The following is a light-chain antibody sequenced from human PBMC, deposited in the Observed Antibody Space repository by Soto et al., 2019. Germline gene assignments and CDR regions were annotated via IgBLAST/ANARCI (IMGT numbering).Light chain of an antibody. J-gene: IGLJ2*01. V-gene: IGLV2-14*01. Sequence: QSVLTQPASVSGSPGQSLTISCTGTSSDVGDYNYVSWYQQHPGKAPKLIIYEVTNRPSGVSNRFSGSKSGNTASLTISGLEAEDEADYYCSLYTANIILAFGGGTKVTVL. CDR2: EVT. CDR1: SSDVGDYNY. CDR3: SLYTANIILA.